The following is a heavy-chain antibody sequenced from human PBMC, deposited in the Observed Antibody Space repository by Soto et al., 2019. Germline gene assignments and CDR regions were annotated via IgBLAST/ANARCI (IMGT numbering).Heavy chain of an antibody. D-gene: IGHD6-6*01. V-gene: IGHV4-31*03. CDR2: IFYSGTT. CDR1: GGSISSGGYY. CDR3: VRLGSSSFHFDY. Sequence: SETLSLTCTVSGGSISSGGYYWSWIRQYPGKGLEWIGNIFYSGTTSYNPSLKSRVAISIDTSKNQFSLKLSSVTAADTAVYYCVRLGSSSFHFDYWAREPWSPSPQ. J-gene: IGHJ4*02.